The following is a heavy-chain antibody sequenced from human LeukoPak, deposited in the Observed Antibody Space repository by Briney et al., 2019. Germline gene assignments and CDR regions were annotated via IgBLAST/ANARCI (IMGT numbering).Heavy chain of an antibody. Sequence: GGSLRLSCAASGFTFSSYSMNWVRQAPGKGLEWVSANSGSGGSTYYADSVKGRFTISRDNSKNTLYLQMNSLRAEDTAVYYCAKDSGSSSQFDYWGQGTLVTVSS. J-gene: IGHJ4*02. CDR3: AKDSGSSSQFDY. CDR1: GFTFSSYS. CDR2: NSGSGGST. V-gene: IGHV3-23*01. D-gene: IGHD6-13*01.